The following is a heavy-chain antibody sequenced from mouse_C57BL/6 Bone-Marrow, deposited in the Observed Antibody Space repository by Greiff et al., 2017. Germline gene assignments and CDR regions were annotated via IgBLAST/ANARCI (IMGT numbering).Heavy chain of an antibody. CDR3: ASSLTYYAMDY. D-gene: IGHD4-1*01. CDR2: IWGVGST. Sequence: QVQLKESGPGLVAPSQSLSITCTVSGFSLTSYGVAWVRQSPGKGLEWLGVIWGVGSTNYNSALKSRLSISKDNAKSQVFLKMNSLQTDDTAMDYCASSLTYYAMDYWGQGTSVTVSS. V-gene: IGHV2-6*01. J-gene: IGHJ4*01. CDR1: GFSLTSYG.